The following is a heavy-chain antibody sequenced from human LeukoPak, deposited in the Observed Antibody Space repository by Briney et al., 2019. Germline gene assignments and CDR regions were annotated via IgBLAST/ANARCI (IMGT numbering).Heavy chain of an antibody. CDR1: GFIFSSYW. J-gene: IGHJ4*02. D-gene: IGHD6-13*01. CDR2: INQDVSEI. CDR3: ARDPGIAAAGTVGYFDS. V-gene: IGHV3-7*01. Sequence: GGSLRLSCAGSGFIFSSYWMSWVRQAPGKGLEWVANINQDVSEIRYVDSVKGRLTISRDNAKNLLYLQMNSLRAEDTAVYYCARDPGIAAAGTVGYFDSWGRGTLVTVSS.